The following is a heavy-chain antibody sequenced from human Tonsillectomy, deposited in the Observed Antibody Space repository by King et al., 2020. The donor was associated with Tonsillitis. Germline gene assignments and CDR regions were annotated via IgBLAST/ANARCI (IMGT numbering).Heavy chain of an antibody. V-gene: IGHV4-38-2*01. CDR1: GYSISSGYY. CDR2: IYHSGST. J-gene: IGHJ3*02. CDR3: ARIKADYYDSSGYYGPDAFDI. Sequence: VQLQESGPGLVKPSETLSLTCAVSGYSISSGYYWGWIRQPPGKGLEWIGSIYHSGSTYYNPSLKSRVTISVDTSKNQFSLKLSSVTAADTAGYYCARIKADYYDSSGYYGPDAFDIWGQGTMVTVSS. D-gene: IGHD3-22*01.